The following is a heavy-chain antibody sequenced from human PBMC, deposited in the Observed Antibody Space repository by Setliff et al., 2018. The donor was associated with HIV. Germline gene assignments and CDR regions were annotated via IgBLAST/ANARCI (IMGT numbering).Heavy chain of an antibody. V-gene: IGHV4-39*01. Sequence: SETLSLTCAVYGDSINSANSYWGWIRQPPGKGLEWIATVYNTGRTFYNPSLQSRFTISIDTSRHQFSLKVTSVTAADTAVCYCARHTTWFSGYFDNWSQGALVTVSS. D-gene: IGHD3-10*01. CDR1: GDSINSANSY. CDR2: VYNTGRT. CDR3: ARHTTWFSGYFDN. J-gene: IGHJ4*02.